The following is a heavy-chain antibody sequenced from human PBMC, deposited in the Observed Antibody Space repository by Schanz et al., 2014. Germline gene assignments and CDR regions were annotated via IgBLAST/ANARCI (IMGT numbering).Heavy chain of an antibody. J-gene: IGHJ4*02. CDR3: ARARYTGYDCSGY. V-gene: IGHV1-2*02. Sequence: QVQLVQSGPAVKKPGASMKVSCLASGYSFTEYFLHWVRQAPGQGLEWMGWINPNSGETNYEQKFKGRVTLNSDKSISTAFMELSGLTSDDTATYFCARARYTGYDCSGYWGQGTLLIVSS. D-gene: IGHD5-12*01. CDR2: INPNSGET. CDR1: GYSFTEYF.